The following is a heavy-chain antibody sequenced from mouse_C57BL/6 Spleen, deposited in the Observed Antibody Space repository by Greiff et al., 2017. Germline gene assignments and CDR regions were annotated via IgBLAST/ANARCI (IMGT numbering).Heavy chain of an antibody. CDR1: GYTFTDHT. CDR3: ARSFYYGYDVYAMDY. CDR2: IYPRDGST. D-gene: IGHD2-2*01. J-gene: IGHJ4*01. V-gene: IGHV1-78*01. Sequence: VQLQESDAELVKPGASVKISCKVSGYTFTDHTIHWMKQRPEQGLEWIGYIYPRDGSTKYNEKFKGKATLTADKSSSTAYMQLNSPTSEDSAVYFCARSFYYGYDVYAMDYWGQGTSVTVSS.